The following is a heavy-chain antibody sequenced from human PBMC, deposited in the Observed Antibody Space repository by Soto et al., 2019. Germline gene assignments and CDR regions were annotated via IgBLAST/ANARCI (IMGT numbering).Heavy chain of an antibody. D-gene: IGHD3-16*01. V-gene: IGHV4-59*11. Sequence: PSKTLSLTCTITGLSISRHYWSWIRQPPGKEPKWMENIYYSGSTNYNPSLKSRVTISVDTSKNQFSLKLSSVTAADTAVYYCARDEWGDSYFDYWGKGTLVTVSS. J-gene: IGHJ4*02. CDR1: GLSISRHY. CDR3: ARDEWGDSYFDY. CDR2: IYYSGST.